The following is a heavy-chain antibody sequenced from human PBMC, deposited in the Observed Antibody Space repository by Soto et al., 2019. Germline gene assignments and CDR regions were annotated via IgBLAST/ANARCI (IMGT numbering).Heavy chain of an antibody. CDR3: ARGVGEHYYDSSGYYYRDYYYGMDV. Sequence: QVQLVQSGAEVKKSGSSVKVSCKASGGTFSSYAISWVRQAPGQGLEWMGGIIPIFGTANYAQKFQGRVTITADESTSTAYMELSSLRSEDTAVYYCARGVGEHYYDSSGYYYRDYYYGMDVWGQGTTVTVSS. V-gene: IGHV1-69*01. CDR1: GGTFSSYA. CDR2: IIPIFGTA. J-gene: IGHJ6*02. D-gene: IGHD3-22*01.